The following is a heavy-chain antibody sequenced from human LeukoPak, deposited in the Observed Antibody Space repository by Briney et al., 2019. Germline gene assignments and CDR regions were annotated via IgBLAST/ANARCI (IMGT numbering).Heavy chain of an antibody. Sequence: GGSLRLSCAASGFTFSSSAMSWVRQAPGKGLEWVSAISNNGGYTYYADSVQGRFTISRDNSKSTLCLQMNSLRAEDTAVYYCARSLYNWNYGTLDYWGQGTLITVSS. J-gene: IGHJ4*02. D-gene: IGHD1-7*01. CDR1: GFTFSSSA. CDR3: ARSLYNWNYGTLDY. V-gene: IGHV3-23*01. CDR2: ISNNGGYT.